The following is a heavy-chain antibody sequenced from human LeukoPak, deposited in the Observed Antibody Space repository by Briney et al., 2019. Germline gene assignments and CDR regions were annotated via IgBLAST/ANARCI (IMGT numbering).Heavy chain of an antibody. CDR3: ATGASGSWDF. D-gene: IGHD6-13*01. CDR1: GFTFSRSW. Sequence: GGSLRLSCAASGFTFSRSWMSWVRQPPGKGLEWVANISPDGSTKYHMDSVKGRFTISRENAKDSLYLEMSRLRDDDTAMYYCATGASGSWDFGGQGTLVTVSS. CDR2: ISPDGSTK. J-gene: IGHJ4*02. V-gene: IGHV3-7*03.